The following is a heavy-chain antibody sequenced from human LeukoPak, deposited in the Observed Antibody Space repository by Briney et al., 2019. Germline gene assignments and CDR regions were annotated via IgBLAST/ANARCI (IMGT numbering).Heavy chain of an antibody. CDR2: ISAYNGNT. V-gene: IGHV1-18*04. CDR1: GYTFTIYG. CDR3: ARAARRRDNWFDP. Sequence: GASEKVSCKASGYTFTIYGISWVRQAPRQGLEWTGWISAYNGNTNYAQKLQGRVTMTTGTSTSTDYLELRSLRSDDTAVYYCARAARRRDNWFDPWGQGTLVTVSS. J-gene: IGHJ5*02.